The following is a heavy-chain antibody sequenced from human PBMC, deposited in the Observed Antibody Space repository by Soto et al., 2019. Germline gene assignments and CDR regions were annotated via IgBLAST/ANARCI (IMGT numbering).Heavy chain of an antibody. CDR3: AREIAARYYFDY. V-gene: IGHV3-7*01. D-gene: IGHD6-6*01. CDR1: GFTFSSYW. CDR2: IKQDGSEK. J-gene: IGHJ4*02. Sequence: GGSLRLSCAASGFTFSSYWMSWVRQAPGKGLEWVANIKQDGSEKYYVDSVKGRFTISRDNAKNSLYLQMKSLRAEDTAMYYCAREIAARYYFDYWGQGTLVTVSS.